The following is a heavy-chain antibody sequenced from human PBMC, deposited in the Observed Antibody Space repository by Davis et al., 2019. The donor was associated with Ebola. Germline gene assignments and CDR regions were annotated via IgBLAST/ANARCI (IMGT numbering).Heavy chain of an antibody. V-gene: IGHV3-21*01. CDR3: ARDRPLDFFFGDYYGMDV. Sequence: GGSLRLSCAASGFTFSTYSMSWVRQAPGKGLEWVSSISSGSDYIYYADPAKGRFTISRDNAKNSLYLQMNSLRAEDTAGYYCARDRPLDFFFGDYYGMDVWGQGTTVTVSS. CDR1: GFTFSTYS. CDR2: ISSGSDYI. J-gene: IGHJ6*02. D-gene: IGHD3-16*01.